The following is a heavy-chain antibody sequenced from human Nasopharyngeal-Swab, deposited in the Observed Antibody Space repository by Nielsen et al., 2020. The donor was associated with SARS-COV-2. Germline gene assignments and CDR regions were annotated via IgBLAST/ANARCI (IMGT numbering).Heavy chain of an antibody. J-gene: IGHJ6*03. CDR3: ARDPGSTLLFYYYYMDI. CDR2: ISPSSTYI. CDR1: GFTFGDYS. D-gene: IGHD3-10*01. V-gene: IGHV3-21*04. Sequence: GESLKISCVASGFTFGDYSMTWVRQTTGKGLEWVSSISPSSTYIYYTDSVKGRFTISRDNFKNSLHLQMHSLRAEDTAVYYCARDPGSTLLFYYYYMDIWGKETTVTVSS.